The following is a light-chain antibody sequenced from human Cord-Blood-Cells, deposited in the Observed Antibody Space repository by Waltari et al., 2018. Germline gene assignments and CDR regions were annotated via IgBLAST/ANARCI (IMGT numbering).Light chain of an antibody. V-gene: IGLV2-11*01. CDR2: DVS. CDR1: SSDVGGYNY. J-gene: IGLJ1*01. Sequence: QSALTQPRSVSGSPGQSVTLSCTGTSSDVGGYNYVSWYQQHPGKAPKLMLYDVSKRPSGVPDRFSGSKSGNTASLTISGLQAEDEADYYCCSYAGSYTYVFGTGTKVTVL. CDR3: CSYAGSYTYV.